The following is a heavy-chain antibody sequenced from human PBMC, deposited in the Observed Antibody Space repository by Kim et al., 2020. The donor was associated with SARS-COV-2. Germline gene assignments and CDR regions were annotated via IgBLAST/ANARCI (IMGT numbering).Heavy chain of an antibody. CDR2: INAGNDVT. CDR1: GYTFTAYS. J-gene: IGHJ4*02. V-gene: IGHV1-3*01. Sequence: ASVKVSCKTSGYTFTAYSIHWMRQAAGQRLEWMGWINAGNDVTKYSPKFQDRLTITRDTSATTAYMELSSLEFDDTAVYFCARDTWDTHANDYWGQGTLVTVSS. D-gene: IGHD1-26*01. CDR3: ARDTWDTHANDY.